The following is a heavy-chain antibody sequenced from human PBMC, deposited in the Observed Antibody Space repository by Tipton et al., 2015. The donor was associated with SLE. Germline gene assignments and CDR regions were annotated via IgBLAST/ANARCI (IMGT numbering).Heavy chain of an antibody. Sequence: TLSLTCTVSGGSISSGGYYWGWIRQPPGKGLEWIGSIYHSGSTYYNPSLKSRVTISVDTSKNQFSLKLSSVTAADTAVYYCARGGSSWYLTHYYYYGMDVWGQGTTVTVSS. CDR1: GGSISSGGYY. CDR3: ARGGSSWYLTHYYYYGMDV. CDR2: IYHSGST. J-gene: IGHJ6*02. D-gene: IGHD6-13*01. V-gene: IGHV4-39*07.